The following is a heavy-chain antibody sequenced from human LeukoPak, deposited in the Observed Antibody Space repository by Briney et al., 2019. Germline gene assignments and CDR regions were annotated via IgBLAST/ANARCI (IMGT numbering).Heavy chain of an antibody. CDR1: GGSISSGGYY. J-gene: IGHJ5*02. CDR2: IYYSGST. Sequence: SETLSLTCTVSGGSISSGGYYWSWIRQHPGKGLEWIGYIYYSGSTYYNPSLKSRVTISVDTSKNQFSLKLSSVTAADTAVYYCARRGRIVPAAWFDPWGQGTLVTVSS. D-gene: IGHD2-2*01. CDR3: ARRGRIVPAAWFDP. V-gene: IGHV4-31*03.